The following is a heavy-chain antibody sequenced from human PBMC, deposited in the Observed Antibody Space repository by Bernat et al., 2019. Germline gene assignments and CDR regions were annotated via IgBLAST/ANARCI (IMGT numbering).Heavy chain of an antibody. Sequence: LVQSGGEVKKPGASVKVSCKASGYTFISYGFSWVRQAPGQGLEWMGWISAYNGNTNYAQKFQGRVTMTTDTSTGTAYMELRSLRSDDTAVYYCARDRTSYQFWFRESGESMDVWDKGTTVTVSS. CDR1: GYTFISYG. D-gene: IGHD3-10*01. CDR3: ARDRTSYQFWFRESGESMDV. V-gene: IGHV1-18*04. J-gene: IGHJ6*03. CDR2: ISAYNGNT.